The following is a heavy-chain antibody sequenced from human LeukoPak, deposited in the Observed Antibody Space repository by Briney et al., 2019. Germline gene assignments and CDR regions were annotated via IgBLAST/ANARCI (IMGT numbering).Heavy chain of an antibody. CDR3: ARVFQDAFDF. Sequence: SETLSLTCAVSGGSISSGGYSWSWIRQPPGKGLEWIGFIYHSGNIYYNPSLKSRVTISVDRSKNQFSLNLSSVTAADTAVYYCARVFQDAFDFWGQGTMVTVSS. J-gene: IGHJ3*01. CDR2: IYHSGNI. CDR1: GGSISSGGYS. V-gene: IGHV4-30-2*01.